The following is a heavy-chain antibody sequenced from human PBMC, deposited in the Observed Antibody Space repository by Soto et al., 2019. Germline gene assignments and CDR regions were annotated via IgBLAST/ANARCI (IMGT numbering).Heavy chain of an antibody. CDR2: IIPIFGTA. J-gene: IGHJ4*02. D-gene: IGHD3-10*01. V-gene: IGHV1-69*13. Sequence: SVKVSCKASGGTFSSYAISWVRQAPGQGLEWMGGIIPIFGTANYAQKFQGRVTITADESMSTAYMELSSLRSEDTAVYYCARELGEVRGVIQDYWGQGTLVTVSS. CDR3: ARELGEVRGVIQDY. CDR1: GGTFSSYA.